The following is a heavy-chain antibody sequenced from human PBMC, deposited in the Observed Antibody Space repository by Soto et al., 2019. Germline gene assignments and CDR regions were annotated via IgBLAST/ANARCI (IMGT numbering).Heavy chain of an antibody. Sequence: SETLSLTCTVSGGSISSYYWSWIRQPPGKGLEWIGYIYYSGSTNYNPSLKSRVTISVDTSKNQFSLKLSSVTAADTAVYYCARHVCSRTRCSPYLVYWGQGTLVTVS. J-gene: IGHJ4*02. D-gene: IGHD2-2*01. CDR3: ARHVCSRTRCSPYLVY. CDR1: GGSISSYY. CDR2: IYYSGST. V-gene: IGHV4-59*08.